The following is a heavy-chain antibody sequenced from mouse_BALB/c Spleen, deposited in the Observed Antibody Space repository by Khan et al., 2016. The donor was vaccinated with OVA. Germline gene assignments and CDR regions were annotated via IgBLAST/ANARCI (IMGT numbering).Heavy chain of an antibody. D-gene: IGHD2-1*01. CDR1: GYTFTSYV. Sequence: EVQLQQSGPELVKPGASVKMSCKASGYTFTSYVMHWVKQKPGQGLEWIGYINPYNDGTKYNEKFKGKATLTSDKSSSTAYMELSSLTSEDSAVXCCARKDGNYYDAMDYWGRETSVTVSS. J-gene: IGHJ4*01. V-gene: IGHV1S136*01. CDR3: ARKDGNYYDAMDY. CDR2: INPYNDGT.